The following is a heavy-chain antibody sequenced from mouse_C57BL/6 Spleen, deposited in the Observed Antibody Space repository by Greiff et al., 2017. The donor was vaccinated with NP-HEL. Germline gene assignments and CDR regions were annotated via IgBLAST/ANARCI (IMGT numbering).Heavy chain of an antibody. CDR2: FYPGSGSI. CDR1: GYTFTEYT. J-gene: IGHJ1*03. CDR3: ARREVVYGNCEWYFDV. V-gene: IGHV1-62-2*01. Sequence: VQLQQSGAELVKPGASVKLSCKASGYTFTEYTIHWVKQRSGQGLEWIGWFYPGSGSIKYNEKFKDKATLTADKSSSTVYMKLSRLTSEDSAVYFCARREVVYGNCEWYFDVWGTGTTVTVSS. D-gene: IGHD2-1*01.